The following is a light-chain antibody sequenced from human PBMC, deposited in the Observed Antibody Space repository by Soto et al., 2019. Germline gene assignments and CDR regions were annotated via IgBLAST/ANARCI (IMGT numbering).Light chain of an antibody. J-gene: IGKJ1*01. CDR3: LRSSTTPEA. Sequence: DIVMTQSPDSLAVSLGERATINCKSSQSILYSSNNKNYLAWYQQKPGQRPKLLIYWASTRESGVPDRFSGSGSGTDFTLTISSLQAEDAAVYYCLRSSTTPEAFGQGTKVEIK. CDR2: WAS. V-gene: IGKV4-1*01. CDR1: QSILYSSNNKNY.